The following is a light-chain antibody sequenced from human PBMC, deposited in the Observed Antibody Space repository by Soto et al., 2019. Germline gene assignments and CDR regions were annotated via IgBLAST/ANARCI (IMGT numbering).Light chain of an antibody. CDR3: QQYDNSPIT. V-gene: IGKV3-11*01. J-gene: IGKJ5*01. CDR2: DAS. Sequence: EIVLTQSPATLSLSPGERATLSCRASQSVSSYLAWYQQKPGQAPRLLIYDASNRATGIPARFSGSGSGTDFTLTISSLEPEDFAVYYCQQYDNSPITFGQGTRLE. CDR1: QSVSSY.